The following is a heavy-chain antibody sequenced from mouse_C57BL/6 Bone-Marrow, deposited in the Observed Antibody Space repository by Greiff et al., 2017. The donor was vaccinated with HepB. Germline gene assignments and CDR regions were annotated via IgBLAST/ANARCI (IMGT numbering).Heavy chain of an antibody. CDR1: GYTFTDYY. J-gene: IGHJ4*01. D-gene: IGHD1-1*01. CDR3: AKDEGIYYYGSGAMDY. CDR2: INPNNGGT. V-gene: IGHV1-26*01. Sequence: VQLQQSGPELVKPGASVKISCKASGYTFTDYYMNWVKQSHGKSLEWIGDINPNNGGTSYNQKFKGKATLTVDKSSSTAYMELRSLTSEDSAVYYCAKDEGIYYYGSGAMDYWGQGTSVTVSS.